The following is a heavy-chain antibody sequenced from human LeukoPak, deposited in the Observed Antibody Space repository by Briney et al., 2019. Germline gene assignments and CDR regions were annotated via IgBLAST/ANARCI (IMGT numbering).Heavy chain of an antibody. CDR2: VYQSGTT. Sequence: PSETLSLTCTVSGFSIGSGHYWGWVRQPPGAGLEWIGSVYQSGTTYYNPSLKSRVTTSVDMPKNQFSLRLRPVTAADTAVYYCARIFIRNGYSSYFDCWGQGTLVTVSS. D-gene: IGHD5-18*01. CDR1: GFSIGSGHY. J-gene: IGHJ4*02. V-gene: IGHV4-38-2*02. CDR3: ARIFIRNGYSSYFDC.